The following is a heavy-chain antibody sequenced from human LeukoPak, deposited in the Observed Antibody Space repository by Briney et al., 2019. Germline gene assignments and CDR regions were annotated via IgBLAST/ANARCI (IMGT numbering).Heavy chain of an antibody. CDR1: GGTFSSYA. V-gene: IGHV1-69*04. CDR3: ASVGTAYSGSSTDY. D-gene: IGHD1-26*01. Sequence: SVKVSCKASGGTFSSYAISWVRQAPGQGLEWMGRIIPILGIAHYAQKFQGRVTITADKSTSTAYMELSSLRSEDTAVYYCASVGTAYSGSSTDYWGQGTLVTVSS. CDR2: IIPILGIA. J-gene: IGHJ4*02.